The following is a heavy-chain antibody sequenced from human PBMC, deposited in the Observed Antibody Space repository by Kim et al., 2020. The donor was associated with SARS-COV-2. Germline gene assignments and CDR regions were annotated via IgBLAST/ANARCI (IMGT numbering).Heavy chain of an antibody. CDR2: INHSGST. V-gene: IGHV4-34*01. CDR1: GGSFSGYY. D-gene: IGHD2-2*02. Sequence: SETLSLTCAVYGGSFSGYYWSWIRQPPGKGLEWIGEINHSGSTNYNPSLKSRVTISVDTSKNQFSLKLSSVTAADTAVYYCARDRPKDIVVVPAAIREINYYMDVWGKGTTVTVSS. J-gene: IGHJ6*03. CDR3: ARDRPKDIVVVPAAIREINYYMDV.